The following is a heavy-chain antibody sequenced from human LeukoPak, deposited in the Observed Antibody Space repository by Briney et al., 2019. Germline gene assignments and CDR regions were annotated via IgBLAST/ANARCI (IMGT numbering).Heavy chain of an antibody. J-gene: IGHJ6*03. CDR1: GYTFTSYD. Sequence: ASVKVSCKASGYTFTSYDINWVRQATGQGLEWMGWMNPNSGNTGYAQKFQGRVTMTRNTSISTAYMELSSLRSEDTAVYYCARGGYYYPFRPPYYYYYMDVWGKGTTVTISS. CDR2: MNPNSGNT. V-gene: IGHV1-8*01. CDR3: ARGGYYYPFRPPYYYYYMDV. D-gene: IGHD3-22*01.